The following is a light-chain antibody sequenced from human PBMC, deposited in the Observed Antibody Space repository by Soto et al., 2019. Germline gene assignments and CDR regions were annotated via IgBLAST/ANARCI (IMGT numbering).Light chain of an antibody. J-gene: IGKJ4*01. Sequence: EIVMTQSPATLSVSPGERATLSCRASQSVNIYLAWSQQKPGQAPRLLIFGATYRATGIPARFSGSGSGTEFNLTISSLQSEDFGVYFCQQYDDGLRLTFGGGTKVEIK. CDR2: GAT. CDR3: QQYDDGLRLT. CDR1: QSVNIY. V-gene: IGKV3D-15*01.